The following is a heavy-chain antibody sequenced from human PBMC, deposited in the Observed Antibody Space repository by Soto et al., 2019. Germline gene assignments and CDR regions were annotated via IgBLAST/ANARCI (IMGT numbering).Heavy chain of an antibody. D-gene: IGHD3-16*01. CDR1: GGSISSYY. CDR2: IYHSGST. V-gene: IGHV4-59*01. CDR3: ARDGAAVRDPHGMDV. Sequence: QVQLQESGPGLVKPSETLSLTCTVSGGSISSYYWSWIRQPPGKGLEWIGYIYHSGSTIYNPSLKSRVTISVDRSKNQFSLKLSSVTAADTAVYYCARDGAAVRDPHGMDVWGQGTTVTVSS. J-gene: IGHJ6*02.